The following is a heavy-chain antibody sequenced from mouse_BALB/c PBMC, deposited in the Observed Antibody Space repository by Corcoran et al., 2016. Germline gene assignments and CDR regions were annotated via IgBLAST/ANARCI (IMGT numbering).Heavy chain of an antibody. Sequence: EVPLQQSGPELVKPGASVKMSCKASGYTFTSYVMHWVKQKPGQGLEWIGYINPYNDGTKYNEKFKGKATLPSDKSSSTAYMELSSLTSEDSAVYYCARSYYGSSYWYFDVWGAGTTVTVSS. V-gene: IGHV1S136*01. CDR2: INPYNDGT. CDR1: GYTFTSYV. CDR3: ARSYYGSSYWYFDV. J-gene: IGHJ1*01. D-gene: IGHD1-1*01.